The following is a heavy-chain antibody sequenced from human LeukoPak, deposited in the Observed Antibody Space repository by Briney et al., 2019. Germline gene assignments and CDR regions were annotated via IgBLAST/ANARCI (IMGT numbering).Heavy chain of an antibody. CDR2: INHSGST. Sequence: PSETLSLTCAVYGGSFSGYYWSWIRQPPGKGLEWIGEINHSGSTNYNPSLKSRVTISVDTSKNQFSLKLSSVTAADTAVYYCARGRRVGTMVRGVIWRYYFDYWGQGTLVTVSS. J-gene: IGHJ4*02. V-gene: IGHV4-34*01. CDR1: GGSFSGYY. D-gene: IGHD3-10*01. CDR3: ARGRRVGTMVRGVIWRYYFDY.